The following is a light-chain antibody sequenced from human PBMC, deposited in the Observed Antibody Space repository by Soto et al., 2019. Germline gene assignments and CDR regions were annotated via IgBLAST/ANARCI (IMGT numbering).Light chain of an antibody. Sequence: QSVLTQPPSASGSPGQSVAISCTGTSSDVGGYNYVSWYQQHPGKAPKLMIYEVNKRPSGVPDRFSGSKSGNTASLTVSGLQAEAEADYYCSSYAGSSNVFGTGTKLTV. V-gene: IGLV2-8*01. CDR2: EVN. J-gene: IGLJ1*01. CDR3: SSYAGSSNV. CDR1: SSDVGGYNY.